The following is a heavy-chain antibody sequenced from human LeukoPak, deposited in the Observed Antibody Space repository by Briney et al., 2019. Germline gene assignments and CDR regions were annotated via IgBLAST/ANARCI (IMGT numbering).Heavy chain of an antibody. CDR3: ARDSRKTYHDFWSAYSYFDS. CDR1: GGTFSSYA. J-gene: IGHJ4*02. V-gene: IGHV1-69*13. Sequence: SVKVSCKASGGTFSSYAISWVRQAPGQGLEWMGGIIPIFGTANYAQKFQGRVTITADESTSTAYMELSSLRSEDTAVYYCARDSRKTYHDFWSAYSYFDSWGREPWSPSPQ. D-gene: IGHD3-3*01. CDR2: IIPIFGTA.